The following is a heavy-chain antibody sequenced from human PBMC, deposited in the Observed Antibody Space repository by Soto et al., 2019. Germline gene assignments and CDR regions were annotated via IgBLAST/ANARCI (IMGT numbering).Heavy chain of an antibody. J-gene: IGHJ6*03. Sequence: PGGSLRLSCAASGFTFSSYAMSWVRQAPGKGLEWVSAISGSGGSTYYADSVKGRFTISRDNSKNTLYLQMNSLRAEDTAVYYCAKDQNRYSSSWYGMWYYYYYMDVWGKGTTVTVSS. D-gene: IGHD6-13*01. CDR2: ISGSGGST. CDR3: AKDQNRYSSSWYGMWYYYYYMDV. V-gene: IGHV3-23*01. CDR1: GFTFSSYA.